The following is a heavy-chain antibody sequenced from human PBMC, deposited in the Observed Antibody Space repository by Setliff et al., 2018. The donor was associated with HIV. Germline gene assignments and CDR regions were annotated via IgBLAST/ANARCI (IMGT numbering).Heavy chain of an antibody. CDR2: IYYSGST. J-gene: IGHJ3*02. CDR1: GGSINTFY. Sequence: PSETLSLTCTVSGGSINTFYWSWIRQPPGKGLEWIGYIYYSGSTNYNPSLKSRVTISLDTSKNHLSLKRRSVTAADTAVYYYPRESLNLGELSSKPDASDIWGQGTMVTVSS. CDR3: PRESLNLGELSSKPDASDI. V-gene: IGHV4-59*12. D-gene: IGHD3-16*02.